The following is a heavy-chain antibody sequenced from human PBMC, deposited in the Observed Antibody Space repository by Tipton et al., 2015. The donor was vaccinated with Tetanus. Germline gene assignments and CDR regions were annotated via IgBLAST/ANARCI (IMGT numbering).Heavy chain of an antibody. CDR2: INHRGGT. J-gene: IGHJ5*02. D-gene: IGHD6-25*01. V-gene: IGHV4-34*01. CDR1: GGSFSGNY. Sequence: TLSLTCDVSGGSFSGNYWSWIRQPPGKGLEWIGEINHRGGTMYNPSLKSRVTISGDTSKNQFSLNLTSVTVADTAVYYCATQADNWFDPWGPGTLVTVSS. CDR3: ATQADNWFDP.